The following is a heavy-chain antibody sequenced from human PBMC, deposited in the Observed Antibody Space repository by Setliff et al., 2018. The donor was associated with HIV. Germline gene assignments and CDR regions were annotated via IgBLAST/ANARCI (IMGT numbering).Heavy chain of an antibody. Sequence: SETLSLTCTVSGVSINSGNYYWGWIRQPAGKRLVWIGRIYSSGNTNCNPSLKSRVTISADTSKNQFSLRLKSVTAAETAVYYCARGGDGYNPGGGTFDHWGQGTLVTVSS. CDR3: ARGGDGYNPGGGTFDH. CDR1: GVSINSGNYY. J-gene: IGHJ4*02. V-gene: IGHV4-61*02. D-gene: IGHD1-1*01. CDR2: IYSSGNT.